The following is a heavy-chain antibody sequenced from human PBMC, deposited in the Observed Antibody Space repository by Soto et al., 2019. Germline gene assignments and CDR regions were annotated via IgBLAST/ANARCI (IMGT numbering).Heavy chain of an antibody. V-gene: IGHV1-18*04. D-gene: IGHD6-6*01. Sequence: ASVKVSCKASGYTFTSDGISWVRQAPGQGLEWMGWISAYNGKTNYAQKLQGRVTMTTDTSTSTAYMELRSLRSDDTAVYYCERFWYSSSPNYYHGMDVWGQGTTVTVSS. J-gene: IGHJ6*02. CDR1: GYTFTSDG. CDR3: ERFWYSSSPNYYHGMDV. CDR2: ISAYNGKT.